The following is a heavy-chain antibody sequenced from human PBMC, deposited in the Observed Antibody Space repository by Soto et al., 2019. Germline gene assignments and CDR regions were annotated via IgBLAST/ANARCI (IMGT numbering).Heavy chain of an antibody. Sequence: GGSLRLSCAASGSTFSSYGMHWVRQAPGKGLEWVAVISYDGSNKYYADYVKGQFTISRDNSKNTLYLQMNSLRAEDTAVYYCAKEHYYYDSSGYYRRYYYGVDVWGQGTTVTVSS. CDR3: AKEHYYYDSSGYYRRYYYGVDV. D-gene: IGHD3-22*01. J-gene: IGHJ6*02. CDR2: ISYDGSNK. CDR1: GSTFSSYG. V-gene: IGHV3-30*18.